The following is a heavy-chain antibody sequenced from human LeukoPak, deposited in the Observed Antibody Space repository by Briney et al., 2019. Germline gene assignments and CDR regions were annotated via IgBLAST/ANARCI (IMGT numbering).Heavy chain of an antibody. CDR2: ISYDGSNK. CDR3: ARELELGGYYFDY. V-gene: IGHV3-30-3*01. CDR1: GFTFSSYA. Sequence: GSLRLSCAASGFTFSSYAMHWVRQAPGQVLERVAVISYDGSNKYYADSVKGRFTISRDNSKNTLYLQMNSLRAEDTAVYYCARELELGGYYFDYWGQGTLVTVSS. J-gene: IGHJ4*02. D-gene: IGHD1-26*01.